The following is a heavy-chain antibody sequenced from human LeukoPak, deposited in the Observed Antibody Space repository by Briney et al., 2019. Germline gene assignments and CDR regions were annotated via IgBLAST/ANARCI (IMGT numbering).Heavy chain of an antibody. CDR3: ARDGGSGSYDYYYYCGMDV. D-gene: IGHD3-10*01. CDR1: GFIFSDYS. Sequence: GGSLRLSCAASGFIFSDYSMTWVRQAPGKALEWVSSISGNSFHIFYADSVKGRFTISRDNAYKSLYLQLNSLRAEDTAVYYCARDGGSGSYDYYYYCGMDVWGQGTTVTVSS. V-gene: IGHV3-21*04. CDR2: ISGNSFHI. J-gene: IGHJ6*02.